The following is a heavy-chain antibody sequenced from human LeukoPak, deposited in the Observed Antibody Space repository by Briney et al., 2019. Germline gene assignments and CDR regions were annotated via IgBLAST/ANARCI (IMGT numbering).Heavy chain of an antibody. CDR2: ISSSGSTI. J-gene: IGHJ4*02. Sequence: GGSLRLSCAASGFTFSSYEMTWVRQAPGRGLEWVSYISSSGSTIYYADSVKGRFTISRDNAKNSLYLQMNSLRAEDTAVYYCARDLWDFWSGFDYWGQGTLVTVSS. V-gene: IGHV3-48*03. D-gene: IGHD3-3*01. CDR1: GFTFSSYE. CDR3: ARDLWDFWSGFDY.